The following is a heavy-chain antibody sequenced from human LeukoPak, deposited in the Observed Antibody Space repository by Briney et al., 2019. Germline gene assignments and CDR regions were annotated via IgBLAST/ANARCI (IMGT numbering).Heavy chain of an antibody. D-gene: IGHD3-3*01. CDR2: IRSKAYGGTT. J-gene: IGHJ4*02. CDR3: TRDIFGWLGEYYFDY. Sequence: GGSLRLSCTASGFTFGDYAMSRFRQAPGKGLEWVGFIRSKAYGGTTEYAASVKGRFTISRDDSKSIAYLQMNSLKTEDTAVYYCTRDIFGWLGEYYFDYWGQGTLVTVSS. V-gene: IGHV3-49*03. CDR1: GFTFGDYA.